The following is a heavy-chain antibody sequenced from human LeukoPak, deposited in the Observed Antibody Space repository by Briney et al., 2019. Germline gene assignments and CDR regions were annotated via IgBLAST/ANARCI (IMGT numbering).Heavy chain of an antibody. CDR3: AREDPRTGYWFFDL. Sequence: GGSLRLSCVASGFTFSSCWVHWVRQAPGKRLLWVSRMNWDGSRTTYADSAKGRFAISRDNAKNTLYLQMNSLTSDDTAVYYCAREDPRTGYWFFDLWGRGTLVTVSS. CDR1: GFTFSSCW. CDR2: MNWDGSRT. V-gene: IGHV3-74*01. J-gene: IGHJ2*01.